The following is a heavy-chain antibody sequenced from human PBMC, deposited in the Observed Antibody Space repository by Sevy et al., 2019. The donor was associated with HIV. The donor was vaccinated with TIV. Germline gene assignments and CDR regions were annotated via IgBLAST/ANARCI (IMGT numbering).Heavy chain of an antibody. CDR2: IYYSGST. J-gene: IGHJ4*02. Sequence: SETLSLTCTVSGGSVSSGSYYWSWIRQPPGKGLEWIGYIYYSGSTNYNPSLKSRVTISVDTSKNQFSLKLSSVTAADTAVYYCAREGAVLEALDYWGQGTLVTVSS. CDR3: AREGAVLEALDY. D-gene: IGHD3-3*01. CDR1: GGSVSSGSYY. V-gene: IGHV4-61*01.